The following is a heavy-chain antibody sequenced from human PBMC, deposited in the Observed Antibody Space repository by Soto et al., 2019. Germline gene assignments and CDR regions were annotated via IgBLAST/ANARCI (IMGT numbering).Heavy chain of an antibody. J-gene: IGHJ6*02. D-gene: IGHD2-8*01. V-gene: IGHV4-34*01. Sequence: SETLSLTCAVYGGSFSGYYWSWIRQPPGKGLEWIGEINHSGSTSYNPSLKSRVTISVDTSKNQFSLKLSSVTAADTAVYYCARGRKGDGQPYYYYGMDVWGQGTTVTVSS. CDR3: ARGRKGDGQPYYYYGMDV. CDR1: GGSFSGYY. CDR2: INHSGST.